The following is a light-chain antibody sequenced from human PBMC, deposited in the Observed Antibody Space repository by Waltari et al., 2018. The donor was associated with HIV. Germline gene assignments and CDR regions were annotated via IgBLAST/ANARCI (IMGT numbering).Light chain of an antibody. J-gene: IGKJ2*01. CDR2: DAS. Sequence: EVVLQSPATLSLSPGETATLSCRASQNVGRYLVWYQQKPGQSPRLLMYDASNRATGIPARFSGSGSGTDFTLTISSLEPEDFAVYYCQHRSSWPLYTFGQGTNLEIK. V-gene: IGKV3-11*01. CDR3: QHRSSWPLYT. CDR1: QNVGRY.